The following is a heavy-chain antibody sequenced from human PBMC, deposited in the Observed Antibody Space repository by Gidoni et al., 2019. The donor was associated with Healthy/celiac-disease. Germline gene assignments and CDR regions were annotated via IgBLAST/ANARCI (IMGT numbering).Heavy chain of an antibody. J-gene: IGHJ4*02. D-gene: IGHD3-3*01. V-gene: IGHV4-39*07. Sequence: QLQLQESGPGLVKPSETLSLTCTVSGGSISSSSYYWGWIRQPPGKGLEWIGSIYYSGSTYYNPSLKSRVTISVDTSKNQFSLKLSSVTAADTAVYYCARGPPYYDFWSTVDYWGQGTLVTVSS. CDR3: ARGPPYYDFWSTVDY. CDR1: GGSISSSSYY. CDR2: IYYSGST.